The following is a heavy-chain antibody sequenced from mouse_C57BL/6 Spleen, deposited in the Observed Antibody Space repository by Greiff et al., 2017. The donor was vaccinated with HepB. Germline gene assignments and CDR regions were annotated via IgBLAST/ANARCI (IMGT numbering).Heavy chain of an antibody. D-gene: IGHD2-3*01. CDR2: ISYDGSN. CDR3: ARESMTLYYFYY. CDR1: GYSITSGYY. V-gene: IGHV3-6*01. Sequence: VQLKESGPGLVKPSQSLSLTCSVTGYSITSGYYWNWIRQFPGNKLEWMGYISYDGSNNYNPSLKNRISITRDTSKNQFFLKLHSVTTEDTATYYCARESMTLYYFYYWGQGTTLTVSS. J-gene: IGHJ2*01.